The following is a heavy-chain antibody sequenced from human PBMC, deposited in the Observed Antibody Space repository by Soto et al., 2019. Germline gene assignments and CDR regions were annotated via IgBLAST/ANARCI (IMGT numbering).Heavy chain of an antibody. CDR2: IWFDGSNK. Sequence: QAQLVESGGGVVQPGRSLRLSCAASGFTFSSYGMHWVRQAPGKGLEWVAVIWFDGSNKFYADTVKGRFTISRDNSKNTVSLQMNSRRDEDSVAYYCATTGPYWGQGTLVTVSS. CDR3: ATTGPY. CDR1: GFTFSSYG. V-gene: IGHV3-33*01. J-gene: IGHJ4*02.